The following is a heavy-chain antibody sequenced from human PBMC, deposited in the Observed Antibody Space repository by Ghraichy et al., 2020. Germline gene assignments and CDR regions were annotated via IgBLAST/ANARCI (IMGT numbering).Heavy chain of an antibody. D-gene: IGHD3-3*01. V-gene: IGHV3-7*01. Sequence: GGSLRLSCEASGFSFGNYWMSWVRQAPGQGLEWVANIKQDANEKSLVDSVKGRFTISRDNAKNSLYLEMNSLRAEDTALYYCARVYALWSGHQSVSYYFYYYMDVWGKGTTVTVSS. J-gene: IGHJ6*03. CDR3: ARVYALWSGHQSVSYYFYYYMDV. CDR2: IKQDANEK. CDR1: GFSFGNYW.